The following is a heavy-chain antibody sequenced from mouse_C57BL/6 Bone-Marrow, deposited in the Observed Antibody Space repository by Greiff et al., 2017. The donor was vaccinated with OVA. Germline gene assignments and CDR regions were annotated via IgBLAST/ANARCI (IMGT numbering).Heavy chain of an antibody. Sequence: EVQRVEPGGGLVQPGGSLSLSCAASGFTFTDYYMSWVRQPPGKALEWLGFIRNKANGYTTEYSASVKGRFTISRDNSQSILYLQMNALRAEDSATYYCARFLYYYGSYYFDYWGQGTTLTVSS. V-gene: IGHV7-3*01. CDR1: GFTFTDYY. J-gene: IGHJ2*01. CDR2: IRNKANGYTT. D-gene: IGHD1-1*01. CDR3: ARFLYYYGSYYFDY.